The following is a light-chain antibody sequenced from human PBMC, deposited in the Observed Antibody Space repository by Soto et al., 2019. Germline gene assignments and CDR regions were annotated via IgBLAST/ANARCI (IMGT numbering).Light chain of an antibody. CDR1: QSITSW. CDR3: QQYNSYPWT. Sequence: DIQMTQSPSTRSASVGDGVTITCGASQSITSWLAWYQQKPGKAPKLLIYKASSLESGVPSRFSGSGSGTEFTLTISSLQPDDFATYYCQQYNSYPWTFGQGTKVDIK. V-gene: IGKV1-5*03. J-gene: IGKJ1*01. CDR2: KAS.